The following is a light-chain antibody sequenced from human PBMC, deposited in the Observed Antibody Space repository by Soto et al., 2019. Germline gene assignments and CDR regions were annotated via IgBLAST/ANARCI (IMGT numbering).Light chain of an antibody. V-gene: IGKV3-20*01. Sequence: EIVLTQSPGTLSLSPGERATLSCRASQSVSSSYLAWYQQKPGQAPRLLIYGASIRATGIPDRFSGSGSGKDFTLTISRLEPEDFGVYYCQQYGGSPLYTFGQGTKVEIK. J-gene: IGKJ2*01. CDR2: GAS. CDR1: QSVSSSY. CDR3: QQYGGSPLYT.